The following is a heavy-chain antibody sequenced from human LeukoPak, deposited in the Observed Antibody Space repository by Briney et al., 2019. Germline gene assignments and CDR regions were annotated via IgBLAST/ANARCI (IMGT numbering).Heavy chain of an antibody. D-gene: IGHD3-10*01. CDR2: LSGSGTYT. CDR3: AKESSGASGSYSIDY. CDR1: GCTFTNFA. J-gene: IGHJ4*02. Sequence: GASLRLSCAASGCTFTNFAMNWVRHAPRTGLEWVSGLSGSGTYTYYADSVKGRFTISRDNSKNTLFMQMNSLRAEDTAIYYCAKESSGASGSYSIDYCGQGTLVSASS. V-gene: IGHV3-23*01.